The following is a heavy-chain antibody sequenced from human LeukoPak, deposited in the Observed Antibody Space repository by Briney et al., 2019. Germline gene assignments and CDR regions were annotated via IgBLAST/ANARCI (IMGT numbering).Heavy chain of an antibody. Sequence: GGSLRLSCAASGFTFSTYSMNWVRQAPGKGLEWVSYISAGSSAIYYADSVKGRFTVSRDNAKNSLYLQMNSLGAEDTAVYYCATFGRSTPGTTRGFDYWGQGTLVTVSS. CDR2: ISAGSSAI. J-gene: IGHJ4*02. V-gene: IGHV3-48*01. CDR1: GFTFSTYS. CDR3: ATFGRSTPGTTRGFDY. D-gene: IGHD1-1*01.